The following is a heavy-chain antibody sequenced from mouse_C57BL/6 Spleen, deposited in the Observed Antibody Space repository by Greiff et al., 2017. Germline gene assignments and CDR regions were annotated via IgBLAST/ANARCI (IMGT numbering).Heavy chain of an antibody. CDR1: GYAFSSSW. CDR3: ARSNWDGADY. Sequence: QVQLKQSGPELVTPGASVKISCKASGYAFSSSWMNWVKQRPGKGLEWIGRIYPGDGDTNYNGKFKGKATRTADKTSSTAYMHLSSLTSEDSAVYFCARSNWDGADYWGQGTTLTVSS. CDR2: IYPGDGDT. J-gene: IGHJ2*01. V-gene: IGHV1-82*01. D-gene: IGHD4-1*01.